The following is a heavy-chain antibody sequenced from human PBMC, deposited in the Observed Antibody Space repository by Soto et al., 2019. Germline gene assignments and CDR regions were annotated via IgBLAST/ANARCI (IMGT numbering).Heavy chain of an antibody. Sequence: ASVKVSCKASGGTFSSYAISWVRQAPGQGLEWMGGIIPIFGTANYAQKFQGRVTITADESTSTAYMELSSLRSEDTAVYYCAREGGVVVPAASATYYYYGMDVWGQGTTVTVSS. D-gene: IGHD2-2*01. J-gene: IGHJ6*02. V-gene: IGHV1-69*13. CDR3: AREGGVVVPAASATYYYYGMDV. CDR1: GGTFSSYA. CDR2: IIPIFGTA.